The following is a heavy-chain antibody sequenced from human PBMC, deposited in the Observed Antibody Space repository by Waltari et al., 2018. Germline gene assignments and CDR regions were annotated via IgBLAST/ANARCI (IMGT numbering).Heavy chain of an antibody. CDR1: GFTFGDYA. Sequence: EVQLVESGGGLIQPGRSLRLSCSASGFTFGDYAMSWVRQAPGKGLEWVGFSRRKAYGGTTEYAASVKGRFTISRDDSKNSAYLQMNSLKSEDTAVYYCNRGAWGGLGYWGQGTLVTVSS. J-gene: IGHJ4*02. CDR2: SRRKAYGGTT. V-gene: IGHV3-49*04. D-gene: IGHD3-10*01. CDR3: NRGAWGGLGY.